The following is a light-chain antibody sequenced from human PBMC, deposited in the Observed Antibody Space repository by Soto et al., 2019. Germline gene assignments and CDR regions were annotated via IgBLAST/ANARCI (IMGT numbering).Light chain of an antibody. CDR1: SSDIGGYNH. V-gene: IGLV2-14*03. CDR3: SWCTPSSTPFYV. J-gene: IGLJ1*01. CDR2: DVS. Sequence: QSVLTQPASVSGSPGQSISISCTGTSSDIGGYNHVSWYQQHPGKAPKLMIYDVSSRPSGVSNRFSGSKSGNTASLTISGLRAEDEADCYCSWCTPSSTPFYVFGTGTKVTVL.